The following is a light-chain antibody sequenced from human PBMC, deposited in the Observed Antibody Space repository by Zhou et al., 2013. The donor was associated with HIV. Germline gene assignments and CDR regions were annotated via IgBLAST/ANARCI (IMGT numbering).Light chain of an antibody. CDR3: QQRSNWPMYT. CDR1: QSVSSS. J-gene: IGKJ2*01. CDR2: DAS. Sequence: DIVLTQSPGTLSLPPGERAALSCRASQSVSSSLAWYQQRPGQAPRLLIYDASNRATGIPARFSGSGSGTDFTLSISSLEPEDFAVYYCQQRSNWPMYTFGQGTKLEIK. V-gene: IGKV3-11*01.